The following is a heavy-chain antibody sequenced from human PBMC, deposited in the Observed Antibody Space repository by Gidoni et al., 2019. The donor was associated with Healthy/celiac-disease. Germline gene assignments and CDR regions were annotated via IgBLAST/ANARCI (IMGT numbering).Heavy chain of an antibody. Sequence: EVQLLESGGGLVQPGGSLRLSCAASGFTFSSSAMSWVRQAPGKGLEWVSAISGSGGSTYYADSVKGRFTISRDNSKNTLYLQMNSLRAEDTAVYYCASRGGYYGSGSKNYYYYGMDVWGKGTTVTVSS. J-gene: IGHJ6*04. CDR3: ASRGGYYGSGSKNYYYYGMDV. V-gene: IGHV3-23*01. CDR1: GFTFSSSA. CDR2: ISGSGGST. D-gene: IGHD3-10*01.